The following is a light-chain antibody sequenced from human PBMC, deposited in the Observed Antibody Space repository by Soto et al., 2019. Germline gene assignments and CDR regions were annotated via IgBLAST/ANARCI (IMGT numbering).Light chain of an antibody. Sequence: QSLLTQPASLSGSPGQSITITCTGTSSDVETNALVSWFQQHPGNVPKLLIYEASKRPSGVSRRFSGSQSGNTASLTISGLQAEDEDDYYCWSYGGDKICHVFAGGT. V-gene: IGLV2-23*01. CDR1: SSDVETNAL. CDR3: WSYGGDKICHV. CDR2: EAS. J-gene: IGLJ1*01.